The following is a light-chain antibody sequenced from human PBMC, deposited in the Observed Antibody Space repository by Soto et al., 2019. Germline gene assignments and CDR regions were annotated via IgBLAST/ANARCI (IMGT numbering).Light chain of an antibody. J-gene: IGLJ1*01. Sequence: QSALTQPASVSGSPGQSITISCTGTSRDVGGYNYVSWYQQHPGKAPKLMIYDVSNRPSGVSNRFSGSKSGNTASLTISGFQAEDEADYYCSSYTSSSTPYVFGTGTKVTVL. CDR1: SRDVGGYNY. V-gene: IGLV2-14*01. CDR2: DVS. CDR3: SSYTSSSTPYV.